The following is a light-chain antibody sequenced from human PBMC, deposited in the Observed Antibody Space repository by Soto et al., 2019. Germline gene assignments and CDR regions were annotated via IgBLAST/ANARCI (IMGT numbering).Light chain of an antibody. Sequence: EVLLTQSPATLSFTPGESATLSCRASQPINTYLGWYQQKSGQFPRLLIYDASNRAADIPARFSASGFGTDFTLTISSLKPEDFGTYYCHHRSNWPPEDTFGQGTKLEI. CDR3: HHRSNWPPEDT. CDR2: DAS. J-gene: IGKJ2*01. V-gene: IGKV3-11*01. CDR1: QPINTY.